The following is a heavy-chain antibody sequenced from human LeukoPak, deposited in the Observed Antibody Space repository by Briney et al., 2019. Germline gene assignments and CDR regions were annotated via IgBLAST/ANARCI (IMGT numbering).Heavy chain of an antibody. CDR2: INHSGST. D-gene: IGHD3-22*01. V-gene: IGHV4-34*01. J-gene: IGHJ4*02. CDR1: GGSFSGYY. Sequence: SETLSLTCAVSGGSFSGYYWSWIRQPPGKGLEWIGEINHSGSTNYNPSLKSRVTISVDTSKNQFSLKPSPVTAADTAVYYCARSGYDSSGSRFDYWGQGTLVTVSS. CDR3: ARSGYDSSGSRFDY.